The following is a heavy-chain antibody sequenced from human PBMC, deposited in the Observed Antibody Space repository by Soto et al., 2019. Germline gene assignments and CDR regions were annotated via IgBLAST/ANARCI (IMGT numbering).Heavy chain of an antibody. Sequence: EVQLVESGGGLVKPGRSLRLSCTASGFTFPDFPLSWFRQAPGRGLEWVGFIRTNPYGGSAEYAASVIGRFTISRYDSXXXXXXXXXXXXXXXXXXXXXXXXXXYXRXEAWYFDLWGRGTVVAVSS. CDR3: XXXXXYXRXEAWYFDL. CDR1: GFTFPDFP. CDR2: IRTNPYGGSA. J-gene: IGHJ2*01. V-gene: IGHV3-49*05.